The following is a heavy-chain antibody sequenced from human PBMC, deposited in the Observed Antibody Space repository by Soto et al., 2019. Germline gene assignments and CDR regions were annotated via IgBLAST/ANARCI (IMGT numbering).Heavy chain of an antibody. CDR1: GCTFTSYG. Sequence: ASVKVSCKASGCTFTSYGISWVRQAPGQGLEWMGWISAYNGNTNYAQKLQGRVTMTTDTSTSTAYMELRSLRSDDTAVYYCARDGYSSSGTNWFDPWGQGTLVTVSS. CDR2: ISAYNGNT. D-gene: IGHD6-13*01. V-gene: IGHV1-18*01. J-gene: IGHJ5*02. CDR3: ARDGYSSSGTNWFDP.